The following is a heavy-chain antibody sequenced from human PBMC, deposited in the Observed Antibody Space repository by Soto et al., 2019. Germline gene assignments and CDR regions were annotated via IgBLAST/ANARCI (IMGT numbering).Heavy chain of an antibody. CDR1: GLTFVSRA. CDR2: ITDTGGDA. V-gene: IGHV3-23*01. Sequence: GGSLRLSGVSSGLTFVSRAMTWVRQAPGEGLQWVSTITDTGGDAKYADSVRGRFVISRDNSKKTLYLQMTSLTAEDSAMYYCARGSTDSYPGSRIFDFWGRGTLVTVSS. CDR3: ARGSTDSYPGSRIFDF. J-gene: IGHJ4*02. D-gene: IGHD3-10*01.